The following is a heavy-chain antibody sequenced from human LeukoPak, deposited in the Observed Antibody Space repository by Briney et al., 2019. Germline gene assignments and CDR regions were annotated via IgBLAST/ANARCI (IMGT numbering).Heavy chain of an antibody. CDR3: ARGPSGYDSSGYYYTSFDY. CDR1: GGSISSYY. J-gene: IGHJ4*02. D-gene: IGHD3-22*01. CDR2: IYYSGST. V-gene: IGHV4-59*01. Sequence: SETLSLTCTVSGGSISSYYWSWIRQPPGKGLEWIGYIYYSGSTNYNPSLKSRVTISVDTSKNQFSLKLSSVTAADTAVYYCARGPSGYDSSGYYYTSFDYWGQGTLVTVS.